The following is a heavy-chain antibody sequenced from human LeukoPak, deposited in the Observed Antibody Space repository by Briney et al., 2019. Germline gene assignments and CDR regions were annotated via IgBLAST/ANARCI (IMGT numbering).Heavy chain of an antibody. D-gene: IGHD3-22*01. Sequence: ASVKVSCKASGYSFTSYPMNWVRQAPGQGLEWMGWINTNTGNPTYAQGFTGRFVFSLDTSVSTAYLQISSLKAEDTAVYYCARTYYDSSGYYRFDYWGQGTLVTVSS. CDR3: ARTYYDSSGYYRFDY. V-gene: IGHV7-4-1*02. CDR2: INTNTGNP. J-gene: IGHJ4*02. CDR1: GYSFTSYP.